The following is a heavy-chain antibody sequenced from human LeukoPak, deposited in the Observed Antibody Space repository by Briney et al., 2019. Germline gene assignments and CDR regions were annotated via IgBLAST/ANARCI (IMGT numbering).Heavy chain of an antibody. CDR3: ARDGYRLSGYFYYMDV. CDR1: GGTFSSYA. CDR2: IIPILGIA. V-gene: IGHV1-69*04. D-gene: IGHD2-2*03. Sequence: ASVKVSCKASGGTFSSYAISWVRQAPGQGLEWMGRIIPILGIANYAQKFQGRVTITADKSTSTAYMELSSLRSDDTAVYYCARDGYRLSGYFYYMDVWGKGTTVTVSS. J-gene: IGHJ6*03.